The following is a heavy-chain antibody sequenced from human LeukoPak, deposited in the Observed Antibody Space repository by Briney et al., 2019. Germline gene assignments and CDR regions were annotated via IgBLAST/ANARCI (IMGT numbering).Heavy chain of an antibody. Sequence: GGSLRLSCAASGFTFSSYAMSWVRQAPGKGLEWVSAISGSGGSTYYADSVKGRFTISRDNSKNTLYLQMNSLRAEDTAVYYCAKAQQAGMVRGVTLGYWGQGTLVTVSS. D-gene: IGHD3-10*01. J-gene: IGHJ4*02. CDR1: GFTFSSYA. CDR3: AKAQQAGMVRGVTLGY. CDR2: ISGSGGST. V-gene: IGHV3-23*01.